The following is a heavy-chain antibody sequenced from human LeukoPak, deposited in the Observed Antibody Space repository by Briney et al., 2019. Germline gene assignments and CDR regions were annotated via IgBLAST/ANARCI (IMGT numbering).Heavy chain of an antibody. V-gene: IGHV4-4*02. CDR1: GASISSRYW. Sequence: SGTLSLTCAVSGASISSRYWWSWVRQPPGKGLEWVGKISNSGSTYYNPSLKSRVTMFVDMSKNHFSLRLSSVTAADTAVYYCARHRAYSSSSPFDYWGQGTLVTVSS. J-gene: IGHJ4*02. D-gene: IGHD6-6*01. CDR3: ARHRAYSSSSPFDY. CDR2: ISNSGST.